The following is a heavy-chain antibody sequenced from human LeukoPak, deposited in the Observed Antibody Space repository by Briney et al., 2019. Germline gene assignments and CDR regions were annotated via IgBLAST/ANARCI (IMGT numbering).Heavy chain of an antibody. Sequence: ASVTVSCKASGGTFSSYAISWVRQAPGQGLEWMGRIIPILGIANYAQKFQGRVTITADKSTSTAYMELSSLRSEDTAVYYCARVYRYCSSTSCSSGLIYYYGMDVWGQGTTVTVSS. V-gene: IGHV1-69*10. CDR2: IIPILGIA. CDR1: GGTFSSYA. D-gene: IGHD2-2*01. J-gene: IGHJ6*02. CDR3: ARVYRYCSSTSCSSGLIYYYGMDV.